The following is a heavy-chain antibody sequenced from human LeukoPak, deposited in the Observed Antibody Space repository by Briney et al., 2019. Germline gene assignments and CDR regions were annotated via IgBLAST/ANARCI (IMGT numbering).Heavy chain of an antibody. J-gene: IGHJ4*02. CDR3: ARGTMVRGGRVDC. CDR1: GFTFSSYS. V-gene: IGHV3-21*01. D-gene: IGHD3-10*01. CDR2: ISSSSSYI. Sequence: PGGSLRLSCAASGFTFSSYSMNWVRQAPGKGLEWVSSISSSSSYIYYADSVKGRFTISRDNAKNSLYLQMNTLRAEDTAVYYCARGTMVRGGRVDCWGQGTLVTVS.